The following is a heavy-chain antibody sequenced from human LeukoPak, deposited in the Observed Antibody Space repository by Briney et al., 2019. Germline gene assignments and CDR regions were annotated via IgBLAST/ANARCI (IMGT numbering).Heavy chain of an antibody. Sequence: GGSLRLSCAASGFTFSSYAVSWVRQAPGKGLEWVSSTSENGGSTYYADSVKGRFTMSRDNSKNTLYLQMNSLRAEDTAVYYCAKSPFDYWGQGNVVTVSS. CDR2: TSENGGST. CDR3: AKSPFDY. V-gene: IGHV3-23*01. J-gene: IGHJ4*02. CDR1: GFTFSSYA.